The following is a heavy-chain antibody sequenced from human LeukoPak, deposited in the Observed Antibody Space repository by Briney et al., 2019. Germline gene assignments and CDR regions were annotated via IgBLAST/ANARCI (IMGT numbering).Heavy chain of an antibody. V-gene: IGHV3-23*01. CDR2: ISERGGSP. J-gene: IGHJ6*02. CDR3: ARGAWTDYYGMDV. D-gene: IGHD3-16*01. Sequence: PGGSLRLSCVVSGISLSNYAMTWVRQAPGKGLEWVSYISERGGSPTYADSVKGRFTISRDNSKNTLYLQMNSLRAEDTAVYYCARGAWTDYYGMDVWGQGTTVTVSS. CDR1: GISLSNYA.